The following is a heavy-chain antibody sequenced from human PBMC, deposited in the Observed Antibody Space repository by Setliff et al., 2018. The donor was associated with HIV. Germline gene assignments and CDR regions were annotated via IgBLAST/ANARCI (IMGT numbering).Heavy chain of an antibody. Sequence: SETLSLTCAVSGGSISSSNWWSWVRQPPGKGLEWIGEIYHSGSTNYNPSLKSRVTISVDTSKNQFSLKLSSVTAADTAVYYCAREKNDYNNYYFDYWGQGTLVTVSS. V-gene: IGHV4-4*02. CDR2: IYHSGST. CDR1: GGSISSSNW. D-gene: IGHD4-4*01. CDR3: AREKNDYNNYYFDY. J-gene: IGHJ4*02.